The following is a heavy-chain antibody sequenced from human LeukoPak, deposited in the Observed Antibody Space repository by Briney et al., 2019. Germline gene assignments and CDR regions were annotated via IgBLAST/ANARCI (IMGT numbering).Heavy chain of an antibody. Sequence: GGSLRLSCAASGFTFSSYAMSWVRQAPGEGLEWVSAISGSGGSTYYADSVKGRFTISRDNSKNTLYLQMNSLRAEDTAVYYCANPIAVAGTGSGYWGQGTLVTVSS. J-gene: IGHJ4*02. CDR1: GFTFSSYA. CDR2: ISGSGGST. CDR3: ANPIAVAGTGSGY. V-gene: IGHV3-23*01. D-gene: IGHD6-19*01.